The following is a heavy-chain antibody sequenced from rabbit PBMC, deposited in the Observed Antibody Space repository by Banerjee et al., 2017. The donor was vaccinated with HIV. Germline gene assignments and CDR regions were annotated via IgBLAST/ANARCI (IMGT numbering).Heavy chain of an antibody. J-gene: IGHJ4*01. CDR3: ARARGGSSSYYIYNL. CDR1: GFSYSSSYW. D-gene: IGHD1-1*01. CDR2: IYAGSSDNT. V-gene: IGHV1S40*01. Sequence: QSLEESGGDLVKPGASLTLTCTASGFSYSSSYWIWWVRQAPGKGLEWIACIYAGSSDNTYYASWAKGRLTISKTSSTTVTLQMTSLTAADTATYFCARARGGSSSYYIYNLWGQGTLVT.